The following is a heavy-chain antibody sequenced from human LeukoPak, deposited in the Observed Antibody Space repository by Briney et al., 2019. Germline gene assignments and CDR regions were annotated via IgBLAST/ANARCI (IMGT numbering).Heavy chain of an antibody. D-gene: IGHD6-19*01. J-gene: IGHJ4*02. CDR2: INIDGTST. Sequence: GGSLRLSCAASGFTFSNYWMHWVRQVPGKGLGCVSRINIDGTSTSYADSVKGRFTISRDNAKNALYLQMNSLGAEDTAVYYCARGSSGWYGIDYWGQGALVNVSS. V-gene: IGHV3-74*01. CDR1: GFTFSNYW. CDR3: ARGSSGWYGIDY.